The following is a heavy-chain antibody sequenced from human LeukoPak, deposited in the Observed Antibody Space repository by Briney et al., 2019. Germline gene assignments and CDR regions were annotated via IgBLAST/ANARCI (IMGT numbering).Heavy chain of an antibody. J-gene: IGHJ4*02. V-gene: IGHV3-48*02. Sequence: GGSLRLSCAASGFTFSNYGMNWVRQAPGKRLEWVSYISSSSDSIYYADSVKGRFTISRDNAENSLYLQMNSLRDEDTAVYYCARAMRSGYDHWGQGTLVTVSS. CDR1: GFTFSNYG. D-gene: IGHD5-12*01. CDR2: ISSSSDSI. CDR3: ARAMRSGYDH.